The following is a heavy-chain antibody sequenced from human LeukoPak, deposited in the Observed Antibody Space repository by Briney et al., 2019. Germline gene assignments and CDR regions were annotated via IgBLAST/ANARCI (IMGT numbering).Heavy chain of an antibody. CDR3: ARGGVVVTAVRLGY. J-gene: IGHJ1*01. CDR2: IYYSGST. CDR1: GDSISSGGYF. V-gene: IGHV4-39*07. D-gene: IGHD2-21*02. Sequence: SETLSLTCTVSGDSISSGGYFWVWIRQPPGKGLEWIGSIYYSGSTYYNSSLRSRLTISVDRSKNQFSLRLSSVTAADTAMYYCARGGVVVTAVRLGYWGQGTLVTVAS.